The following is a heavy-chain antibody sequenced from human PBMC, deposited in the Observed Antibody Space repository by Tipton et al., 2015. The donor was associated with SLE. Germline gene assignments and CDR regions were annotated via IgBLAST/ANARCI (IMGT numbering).Heavy chain of an antibody. CDR2: ISGSGRST. Sequence: SLRLSCAAAGFSFSSFGMTWVRQAPGKGLEWVSVISGSGRSTNYADSVKGRFTVSRDNSKNTLYLHMSSLRADDRAVYYCAKNDAPYGLGPVDFWGQGTLVTVSS. D-gene: IGHD5-24*01. CDR1: GFSFSSFG. CDR3: AKNDAPYGLGPVDF. J-gene: IGHJ4*02. V-gene: IGHV3-23*01.